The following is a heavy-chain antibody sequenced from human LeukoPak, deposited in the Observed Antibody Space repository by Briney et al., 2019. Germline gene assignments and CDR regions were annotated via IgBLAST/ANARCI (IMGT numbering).Heavy chain of an antibody. Sequence: SETLSLTCTVSGGSISSSSYYWGWIHQPPGKGLEWIGSIYYSGSTYYNPSPKSRVTISVDTSKNQFSLKLSSVTAADTAVYYCARHPIKYSSGWYGDYWGQGTLVTVSS. CDR1: GGSISSSSYY. J-gene: IGHJ4*02. V-gene: IGHV4-39*01. CDR3: ARHPIKYSSGWYGDY. D-gene: IGHD6-19*01. CDR2: IYYSGST.